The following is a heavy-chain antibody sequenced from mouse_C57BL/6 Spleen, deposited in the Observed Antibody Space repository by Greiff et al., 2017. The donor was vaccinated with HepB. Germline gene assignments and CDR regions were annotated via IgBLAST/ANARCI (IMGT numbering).Heavy chain of an antibody. CDR2: IYPRSGNT. Sequence: QVQLQQSGAELARPGASVKLSCKASGYTFTSYGISWVKQRTGQGLEWIGEIYPRSGNTYYNEKFKGKATLTAHKSSSTAYMELRSLTSEDSAVYFCARGDSNYGFAYWGQGTLVTVSA. V-gene: IGHV1-81*01. CDR3: ARGDSNYGFAY. J-gene: IGHJ3*01. D-gene: IGHD2-5*01. CDR1: GYTFTSYG.